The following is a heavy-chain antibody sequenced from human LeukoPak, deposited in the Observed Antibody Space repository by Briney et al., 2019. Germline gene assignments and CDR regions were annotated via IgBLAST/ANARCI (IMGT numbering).Heavy chain of an antibody. CDR3: ARRYYDFWSGYSTEPYCYYMDV. V-gene: IGHV4-59*12. D-gene: IGHD3-3*01. Sequence: SETLSLTCTVSGGSISSYYWSWIRQPPGKGLEWIGYIYYSGSTNYNPSLKSRVTISVDTSKNQFSLKLSSVTAADTAVYYCARRYYDFWSGYSTEPYCYYMDVWGKGTTVTVSS. CDR1: GGSISSYY. J-gene: IGHJ6*03. CDR2: IYYSGST.